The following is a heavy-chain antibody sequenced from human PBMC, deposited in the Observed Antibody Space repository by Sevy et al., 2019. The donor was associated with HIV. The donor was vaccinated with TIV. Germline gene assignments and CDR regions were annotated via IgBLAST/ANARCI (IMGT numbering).Heavy chain of an antibody. CDR2: IYGGGSP. CDR1: GFTVSGNH. V-gene: IGHV3-53*01. J-gene: IGHJ4*02. CDR3: GGAGCFSY. Sequence: GGSLRLSCAASGFTVSGNHVNWVRQAPGKGLEWVSVIYGGGSPYYADSVKGRFTISRDISKNTVYLQMNNLRAEDTAVYYCGGAGCFSYWGQGTLVTVSS. D-gene: IGHD2-21*01.